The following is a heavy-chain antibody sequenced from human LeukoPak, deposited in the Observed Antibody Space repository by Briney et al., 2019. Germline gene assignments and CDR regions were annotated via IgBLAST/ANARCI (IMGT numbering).Heavy chain of an antibody. D-gene: IGHD3-22*01. CDR1: GGSISSSSYY. CDR3: ARANDSSGYYSLYYYYYYMDV. V-gene: IGHV4-39*07. CDR2: IYYSGST. Sequence: PSETLSLTCTVSGGSISSSSYYWGWIRQPPGKGLEWIGSIYYSGSTYYNPSLKSRVTISVDTSKNQFSLKLSSVTAADTAVYYCARANDSSGYYSLYYYYYYMDVWGKGTTVTVSS. J-gene: IGHJ6*03.